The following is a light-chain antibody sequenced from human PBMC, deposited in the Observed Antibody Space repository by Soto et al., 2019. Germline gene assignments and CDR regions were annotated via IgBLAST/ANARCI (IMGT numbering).Light chain of an antibody. V-gene: IGKV1-5*01. Sequence: DIHMNQAPSTLSASVGDRVTITCRASQSINAWLAWYQQKPGKAPKLLIYDVSTLASGVPSRFSGSASGTEFTLTISNLESDDFASYYCQQYHRYSTFGQGTKVDIK. J-gene: IGKJ1*01. CDR3: QQYHRYST. CDR2: DVS. CDR1: QSINAW.